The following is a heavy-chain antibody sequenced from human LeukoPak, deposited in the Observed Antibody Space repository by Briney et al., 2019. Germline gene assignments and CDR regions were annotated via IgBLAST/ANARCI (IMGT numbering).Heavy chain of an antibody. Sequence: GASVKVSCKASGYTFSSYGLSWMRQAPGQGPEWIGWISAYNGNTDYAQDLQGRVTMTTDTSTSTAYMELRSLRSDDTAVYYCARELPRSSHWFDPWGQGTLVTVSS. V-gene: IGHV1-18*01. CDR2: ISAYNGNT. D-gene: IGHD6-6*01. J-gene: IGHJ5*02. CDR1: GYTFSSYG. CDR3: ARELPRSSHWFDP.